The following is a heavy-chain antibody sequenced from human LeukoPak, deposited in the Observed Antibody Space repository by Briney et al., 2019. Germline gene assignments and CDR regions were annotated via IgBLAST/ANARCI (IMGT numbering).Heavy chain of an antibody. V-gene: IGHV1-69*01. Sequence: SVKVSCKASGGTFSSYAISWVRQAPGQGLEWMGGIIPIFGTANYAQKFQGRVTITADESTSTTYMELSSLRSEDTAVYYCARELYKGSGSYFSVDYWGQGTLVTVSS. CDR2: IIPIFGTA. D-gene: IGHD1-26*01. CDR1: GGTFSSYA. CDR3: ARELYKGSGSYFSVDY. J-gene: IGHJ4*02.